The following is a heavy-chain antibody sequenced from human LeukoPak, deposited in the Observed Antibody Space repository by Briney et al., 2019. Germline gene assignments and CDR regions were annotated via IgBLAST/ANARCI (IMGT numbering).Heavy chain of an antibody. J-gene: IGHJ6*02. CDR1: GFTFSFYA. Sequence: GGSLRVSCAASGFTFSFYAMSWVRQAPGKGLEWVAGITSSGNTTYYADPVKGRFTISRDNSRNILYLQMNSLRAEDTAVYYCARERAITIFGRPSGMDVWGQGTTVTVSS. V-gene: IGHV3-23*01. CDR3: ARERAITIFGRPSGMDV. CDR2: ITSSGNTT. D-gene: IGHD3-3*01.